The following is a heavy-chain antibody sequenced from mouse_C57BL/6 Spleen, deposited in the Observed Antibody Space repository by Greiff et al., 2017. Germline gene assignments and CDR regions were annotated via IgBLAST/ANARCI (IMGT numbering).Heavy chain of an antibody. V-gene: IGHV1-64*01. D-gene: IGHD1-1*01. Sequence: QVQLQQPGAELVKPGASVKLSCKASGYTFTSYWMHWVKQRPGQGLEWIGMIHPNSGSTNYNEKFKSKATLTVDKSSSTAYMQLSSLTSEDSAVYYCAPRDYGSSYEYFDVWGTGTTVTVSS. CDR1: GYTFTSYW. J-gene: IGHJ1*03. CDR3: APRDYGSSYEYFDV. CDR2: IHPNSGST.